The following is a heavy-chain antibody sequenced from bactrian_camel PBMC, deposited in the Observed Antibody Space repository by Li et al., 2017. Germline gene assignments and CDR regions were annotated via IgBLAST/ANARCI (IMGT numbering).Heavy chain of an antibody. Sequence: HVQLVESGGDLVQPGGSLNLSCVASGDTYSMAWFRQAPEKAREGIATIDAGGTTTYTESVKGRFTISKDNDKNMLYLQLNSLKTEDTAMYYCTKSIYYTDYEKWGQGTQVTVS. V-gene: IGHV3S53*01. J-gene: IGHJ4*01. CDR3: TKSIYYTDYEK. CDR1: GDTYSM. CDR2: IDAGGTT. D-gene: IGHD4*01.